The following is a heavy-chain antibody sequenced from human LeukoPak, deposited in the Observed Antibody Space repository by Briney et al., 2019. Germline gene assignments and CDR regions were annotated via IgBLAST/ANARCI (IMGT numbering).Heavy chain of an antibody. Sequence: ASVKVSCKASGYTFISCGISWVRQAPGQGLEWMGIINPSGGSTSYAQKFQGRVTMTRDTSTSTVYMELSSLRSEDTAVYYCARDRGPRTFDYWGQGTLVAVSS. D-gene: IGHD3/OR15-3a*01. J-gene: IGHJ4*02. CDR1: GYTFISCG. V-gene: IGHV1-46*01. CDR3: ARDRGPRTFDY. CDR2: INPSGGST.